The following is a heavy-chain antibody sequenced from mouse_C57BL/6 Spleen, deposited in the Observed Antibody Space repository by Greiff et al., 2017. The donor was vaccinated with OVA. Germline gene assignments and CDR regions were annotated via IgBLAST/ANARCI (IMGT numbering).Heavy chain of an antibody. CDR2: IDPSDSYT. CDR1: GYTFTSYW. D-gene: IGHD1-1*02. Sequence: VQLQQPGAELVMPGASVKLSCKASGYTFTSYWMHWVKQRPGQGLEWIGEIDPSDSYTNYNQKFKGKSTLTVDKSSSTAYMQLSSLTSEDSAVYYCARGGGPDYFDYWGQGTTLTVSS. CDR3: ARGGGPDYFDY. J-gene: IGHJ2*01. V-gene: IGHV1-69*01.